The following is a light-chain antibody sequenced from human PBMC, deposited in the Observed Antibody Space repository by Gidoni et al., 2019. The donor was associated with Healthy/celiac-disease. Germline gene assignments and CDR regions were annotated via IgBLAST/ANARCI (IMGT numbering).Light chain of an antibody. J-gene: IGLJ2*01. CDR2: KDS. V-gene: IGLV3-25*03. CDR3: QSADSSGTYVV. Sequence: SYELTQPRPVSGPTGQTARITCSGDALPKQYAYWYQHKPGQDPVLVIYKDSERPSGIPARFSGSSSGTTVTLIISGVQAEDEADYYCQSADSSGTYVVFGGGTKLTVL. CDR1: ALPKQY.